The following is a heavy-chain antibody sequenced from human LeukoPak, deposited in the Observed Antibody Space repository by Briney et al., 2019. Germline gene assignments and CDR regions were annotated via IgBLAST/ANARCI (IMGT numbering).Heavy chain of an antibody. Sequence: SETLSLTCTVSGVSISSYYWSWIRQPPGKGLEWIGYIYYSGSTNYNPSLKSRVTISVDTSKNQFSLKLSPVTAADTAVYYCARDYSYFDYWGQGTLVTVSS. CDR1: GVSISSYY. CDR2: IYYSGST. J-gene: IGHJ4*02. CDR3: ARDYSYFDY. V-gene: IGHV4-59*08. D-gene: IGHD4-11*01.